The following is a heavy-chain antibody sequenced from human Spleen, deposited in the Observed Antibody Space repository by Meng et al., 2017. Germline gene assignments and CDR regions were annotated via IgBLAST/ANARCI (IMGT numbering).Heavy chain of an antibody. J-gene: IGHJ4*02. D-gene: IGHD2-21*01. CDR1: GRSISSSNL. CDR2: IYQSGST. CDR3: ARNGAYCLDS. V-gene: IGHV4-4*02. Sequence: VHLTAWGPGLVKPWVTRSLPCFVSGRSISSSNLWSWVRQPPGKGLQWIGEIYQSGSTSSYNPSLRSRVTMSLDTPRNQISLMLTSVTAADTAVYYCARNGAYCLDSWGQGTLVTVSS.